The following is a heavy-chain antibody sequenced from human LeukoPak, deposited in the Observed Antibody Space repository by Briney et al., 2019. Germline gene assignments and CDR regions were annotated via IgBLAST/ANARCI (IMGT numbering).Heavy chain of an antibody. V-gene: IGHV1-8*03. Sequence: ASVKVSCKASGYTFTSYDISWVRQATGQGLEWMGWMNPNSGSTGYAQKFQGRVTITRNTSISTAYMELSGLRSEDTAVYYCARGRSTGYPYYFEYWGQGTLVTVSS. CDR3: ARGRSTGYPYYFEY. CDR2: MNPNSGST. CDR1: GYTFTSYD. D-gene: IGHD5-12*01. J-gene: IGHJ4*02.